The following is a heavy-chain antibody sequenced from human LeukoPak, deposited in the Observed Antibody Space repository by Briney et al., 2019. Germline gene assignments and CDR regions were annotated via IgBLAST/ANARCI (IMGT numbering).Heavy chain of an antibody. CDR2: IYYSGST. V-gene: IGHV4-39*01. CDR3: ARQGSGSARD. CDR1: GGSISSSSYY. Sequence: KASKTLSLTCTVSGGSISSSSYYWGWIRQPPGKGLEWIGSIYYSGSTYYNPSLKSRVTISVDTSKNQFSLKLSSVTAADTAVYYCARQGSGSARDWGQGTLVTVSS. J-gene: IGHJ4*02. D-gene: IGHD6-19*01.